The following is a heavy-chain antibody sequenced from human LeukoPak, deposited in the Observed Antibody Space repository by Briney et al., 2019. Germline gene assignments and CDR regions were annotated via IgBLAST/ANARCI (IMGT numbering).Heavy chain of an antibody. V-gene: IGHV3-7*04. CDR2: IKQDGSEK. J-gene: IGHJ4*02. D-gene: IGHD3-10*01. CDR1: GFTFTTYW. CDR3: ARDLSGSLDY. Sequence: PGGFLRLSCAASGFTFTTYWMTWVRQAPGKGLEWVANIKQDGSEKYYVGYVKGRFHISRDNAENSLYLQMNSLRDEDTAVYYCARDLSGSLDYWGQGTLVTVSS.